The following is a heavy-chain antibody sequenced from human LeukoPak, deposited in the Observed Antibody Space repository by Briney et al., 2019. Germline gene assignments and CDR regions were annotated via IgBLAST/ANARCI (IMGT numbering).Heavy chain of an antibody. CDR2: ISYDGSNK. V-gene: IGHV3-30*04. J-gene: IGHJ3*02. CDR1: GFTFSSYA. CDR3: ARDLDGKDAFDI. D-gene: IGHD1-1*01. Sequence: GGSLRLSCAASGFTFSSYAMHWVRQAPGKGLEWVAVISYDGSNKYYADSVKGRFTISRDNAKNSLYLQMNSLRAEDTAVYYCARDLDGKDAFDIWGQGTMVTVSS.